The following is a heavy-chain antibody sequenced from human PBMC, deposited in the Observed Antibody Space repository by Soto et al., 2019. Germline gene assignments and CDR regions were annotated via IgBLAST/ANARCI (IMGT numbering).Heavy chain of an antibody. V-gene: IGHV4-59*08. CDR1: GGSISSYY. Sequence: PSETLSLTCTVSGGSISSYYWSWIRQPPGKGLEWIGYIYYSGSTNYNPSLKSRVTISVDTSKNQFSLKLSSVTAADTAVYYCARHKGDYSNAPFDYWGQGTLVTAPQ. CDR2: IYYSGST. D-gene: IGHD4-4*01. J-gene: IGHJ4*02. CDR3: ARHKGDYSNAPFDY.